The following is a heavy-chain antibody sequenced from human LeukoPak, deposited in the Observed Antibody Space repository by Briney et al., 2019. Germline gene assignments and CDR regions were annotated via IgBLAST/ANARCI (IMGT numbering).Heavy chain of an antibody. Sequence: GGSLRLSCAASGFTFSSYAMSWVRQAPGKGLEWVSAISGSGGSTYYADSVKGRFTISRDNSKNTLYLQMNSLRAEDTAVYYCARGQGYSGSYIDWFDPWGQGTLVTVSS. D-gene: IGHD1-26*01. CDR3: ARGQGYSGSYIDWFDP. V-gene: IGHV3-23*01. J-gene: IGHJ5*02. CDR1: GFTFSSYA. CDR2: ISGSGGST.